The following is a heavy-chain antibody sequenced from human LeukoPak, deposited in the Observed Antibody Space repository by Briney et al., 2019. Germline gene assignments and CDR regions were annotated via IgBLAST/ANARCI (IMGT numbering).Heavy chain of an antibody. CDR3: ARVADRGVIGYFDI. V-gene: IGHV4-59*01. CDR2: IYYSGST. D-gene: IGHD3-10*01. CDR1: GGSISNYY. J-gene: IGHJ2*01. Sequence: SETLSLTCTVSGGSISNYYWTWIRQPPGKGLEWIAYIYYSGSTNYNPSPKSRVTISVDTSKNQFSLKLSSVTAADTAVYYCARVADRGVIGYFDIWGRGTLVTVSS.